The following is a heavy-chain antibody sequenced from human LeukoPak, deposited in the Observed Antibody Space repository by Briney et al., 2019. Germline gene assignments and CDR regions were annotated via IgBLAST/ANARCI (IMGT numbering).Heavy chain of an antibody. V-gene: IGHV3-11*04. Sequence: GGSLRLSCAASGFTFSDYYMSWIRQAPGKGLEWVSYIGSVVTTIHYADSVKGRFTISRDNAKNSLYLQMSSLRAEDTGVYYCARGFSSAKSVRGISYYYYYMDVWGKGTTVTISS. CDR2: IGSVVTTI. CDR1: GFTFSDYY. CDR3: ARGFSSAKSVRGISYYYYYMDV. D-gene: IGHD3-10*01. J-gene: IGHJ6*03.